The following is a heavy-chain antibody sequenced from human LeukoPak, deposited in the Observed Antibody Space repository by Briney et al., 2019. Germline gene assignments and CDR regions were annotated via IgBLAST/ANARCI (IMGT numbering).Heavy chain of an antibody. V-gene: IGHV4-31*11. CDR1: GGSISSGGYY. CDR2: IYYSGST. Sequence: SQTLSLTCAVSGGSISSGGYYWSWIRQHPGKGLEWIGYIYYSGSTYYNPSLKSRVTISVDTSKDQFSLKLSSVTAADTAVYYCATTPRGYSSSWQELDYYYYYMDVWRKGTTVTVSS. J-gene: IGHJ6*03. D-gene: IGHD6-13*01. CDR3: ATTPRGYSSSWQELDYYYYYMDV.